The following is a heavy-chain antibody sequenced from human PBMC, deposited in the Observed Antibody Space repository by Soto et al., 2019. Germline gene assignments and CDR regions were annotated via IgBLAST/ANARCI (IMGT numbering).Heavy chain of an antibody. D-gene: IGHD5-18*01. J-gene: IGHJ6*03. CDR2: INHSGST. CDR3: ARGLGYSYGYYYYYYMDV. Sequence: SEALSLTCAVYGGSFSGDYWSWIRQPPGKGLEWIGEINHSGSTNYNPSLKSRVTISVDTSKNQFSLKLSSVTAADTAVYYCARGLGYSYGYYYYYYMDVWGKGTTVTVSS. V-gene: IGHV4-34*01. CDR1: GGSFSGDY.